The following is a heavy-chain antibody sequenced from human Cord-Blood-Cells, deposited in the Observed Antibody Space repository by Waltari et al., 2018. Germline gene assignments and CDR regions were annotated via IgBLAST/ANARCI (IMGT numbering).Heavy chain of an antibody. D-gene: IGHD6-13*01. J-gene: IGHJ5*02. Sequence: QLQLQESGPGLVKPSETLSLTCTVSGGSISRSSYYWGWLRQPPGKGLEWIGSIYYSGSTYYNPSLKSRVTISVDTSKNQFSLKLSSVTAADTAVYYCVVVSSWTWGQGTLVTVSS. V-gene: IGHV4-39*01. CDR3: VVVSSWT. CDR2: IYYSGST. CDR1: GGSISRSSYY.